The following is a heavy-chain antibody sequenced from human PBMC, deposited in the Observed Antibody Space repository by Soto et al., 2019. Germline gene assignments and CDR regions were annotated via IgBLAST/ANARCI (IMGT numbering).Heavy chain of an antibody. D-gene: IGHD1-26*01. CDR1: GFTFSSYG. J-gene: IGHJ6*02. V-gene: IGHV3-33*01. CDR3: ARASSGSYYYYGMDV. Sequence: QVQLVESGGGVVQPGRSLRLSCAASGFTFSSYGMHWVRQAPGKGLEWVAVIWYDGSNKYYADSVKGRFTISRDNSKNKLYLQMNSLRAEDTAVYYCARASSGSYYYYGMDVWGQGTTVTVSS. CDR2: IWYDGSNK.